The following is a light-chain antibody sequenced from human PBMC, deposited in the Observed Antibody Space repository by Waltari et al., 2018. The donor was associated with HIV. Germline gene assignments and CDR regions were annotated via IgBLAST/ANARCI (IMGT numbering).Light chain of an antibody. CDR2: DNN. V-gene: IGLV1-51*01. J-gene: IGLJ2*01. Sequence: QSVLTQPPSVSAAPGQKVTISCSGSNSNIGNNYVSCYQQLPGTAPKLLIYDNNKRPSGIPDRFSGSKSGTSATLGITGLQTGDEADYYCGTWDSSLSALVFGGGTKLTVL. CDR3: GTWDSSLSALV. CDR1: NSNIGNNY.